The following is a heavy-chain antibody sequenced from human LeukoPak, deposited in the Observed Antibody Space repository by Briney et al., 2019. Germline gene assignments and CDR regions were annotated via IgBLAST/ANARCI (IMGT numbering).Heavy chain of an antibody. CDR2: IWYDGSNE. CDR3: ARDYSSGNEGQDY. CDR1: GFTFSTYG. V-gene: IGHV3-33*01. D-gene: IGHD4-23*01. Sequence: GRALRLSCAASGFTFSTYGMHWVRQAPGKGLEWVALIWYDGSNEYYAHSVKGRFTISRANSKNTLYLQMNSLRAEDTAIYYCARDYSSGNEGQDYWGQGTLVTVSS. J-gene: IGHJ4*02.